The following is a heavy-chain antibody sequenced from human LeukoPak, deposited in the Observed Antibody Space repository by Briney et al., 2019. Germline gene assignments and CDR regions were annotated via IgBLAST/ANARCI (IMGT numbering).Heavy chain of an antibody. CDR1: GFTFSSYN. D-gene: IGHD3-10*01. J-gene: IGHJ3*02. Sequence: PGGSLRLSCAASGFTFSSYNMNWVRQAPGKGLEWVSSITSSSSYIYYADSVKGRFTISRDNAKNSLYLQMNSLRAEDTAVYYCARAMLVDDAFDIWGQGTMVTVSS. CDR3: ARAMLVDDAFDI. V-gene: IGHV3-21*01. CDR2: ITSSSSYI.